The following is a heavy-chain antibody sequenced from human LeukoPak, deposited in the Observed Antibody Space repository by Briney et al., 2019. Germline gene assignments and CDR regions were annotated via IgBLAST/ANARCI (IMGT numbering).Heavy chain of an antibody. CDR1: GGTFSSYA. D-gene: IGHD5-12*01. J-gene: IGHJ4*02. CDR2: IIPIFGTA. CDR3: AREYSGYDYYFDY. Sequence: SVKVSCKASGGTFSSYAISWVRQAPGQGLEWMGGIIPIFGTANYAQKFQGRVTITADESTSTAYMELSSLRSEDAAVYYCAREYSGYDYYFDYWGQGTLVTVSS. V-gene: IGHV1-69*01.